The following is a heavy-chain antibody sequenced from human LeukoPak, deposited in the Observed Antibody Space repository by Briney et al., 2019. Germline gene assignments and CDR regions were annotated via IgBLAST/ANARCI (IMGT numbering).Heavy chain of an antibody. D-gene: IGHD3-22*01. V-gene: IGHV3-43*01. CDR2: ITWDGGST. Sequence: GGSLRLSCAASGFMFDQCTMHWVRQAPGKGLQWVSLITWDGGSTYYADSVKGRFTISRDNSKNTLYLQMNSLRAEDTAVYYCAKKYYYDSSGYFHYWGQGTLVTVSS. J-gene: IGHJ4*02. CDR3: AKKYYYDSSGYFHY. CDR1: GFMFDQCT.